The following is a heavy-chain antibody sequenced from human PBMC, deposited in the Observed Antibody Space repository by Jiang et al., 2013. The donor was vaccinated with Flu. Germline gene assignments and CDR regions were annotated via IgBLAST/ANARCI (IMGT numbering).Heavy chain of an antibody. CDR1: GFSIDTGGVS. D-gene: IGHD2-21*02. V-gene: IGHV2-5*01. CDR2: IYWNDDK. CDR3: ARNLGGLLPDY. J-gene: IGHJ4*02. Sequence: KPTQTLTLTCTFSGFSIDTGGVSVGWIRQPPGQALEWLALIYWNDDKRYSPSLRSRLTITKDSSKNQVVLTMTSMNPVDTATYFCARNLGGLLPDYWGQGTLVTVSS.